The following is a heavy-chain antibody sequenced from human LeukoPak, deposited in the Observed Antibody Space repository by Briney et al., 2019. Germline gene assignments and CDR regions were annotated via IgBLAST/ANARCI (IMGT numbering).Heavy chain of an antibody. V-gene: IGHV3-48*03. CDR3: AKVAKLPSITVIRGVRVHQYMDV. CDR2: ISSSGSTM. D-gene: IGHD3-10*01. J-gene: IGHJ6*03. Sequence: GGSLRLSCAASGFTFSSYEMNWVRQAPGKGLEWVSYISSSGSTMYYADSVKGRFTISRDNAKNSLYLQMNSLRAEDTAVYYCAKVAKLPSITVIRGVRVHQYMDVWGKGTTVTISS. CDR1: GFTFSSYE.